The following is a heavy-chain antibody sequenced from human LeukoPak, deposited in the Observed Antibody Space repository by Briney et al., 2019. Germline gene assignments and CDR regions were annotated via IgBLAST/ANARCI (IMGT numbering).Heavy chain of an antibody. CDR1: GGSISSGDYY. CDR2: IYYSGST. D-gene: IGHD3-3*01. J-gene: IGHJ5*02. V-gene: IGHV4-30-4*01. Sequence: PSETLSLTCTVSGGSISSGDYYWSWIRQPPGKGLEWIGYIYYSGSTYYNPSLKSRVTISVDTSKNQFSLKLSSVTAADTAVYYCARVRTYYDFWSGYSYNWFDPWGQGTLVIVSS. CDR3: ARVRTYYDFWSGYSYNWFDP.